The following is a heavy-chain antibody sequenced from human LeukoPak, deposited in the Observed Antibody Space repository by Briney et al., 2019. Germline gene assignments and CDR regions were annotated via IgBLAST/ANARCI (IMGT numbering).Heavy chain of an antibody. D-gene: IGHD3-22*01. V-gene: IGHV5-51*01. CDR1: GYSSTSYR. Sequence: GESLQTSCKGSGYSSTSYRMGGVRQIPGKGLEWMGSIYPGDSDTRYSPSFQGQVTISADKSISTAYLQWSSLKASDTAMYYCARQYYYDSSGLDAFDIWGQGTMVTVSS. CDR2: IYPGDSDT. CDR3: ARQYYYDSSGLDAFDI. J-gene: IGHJ3*02.